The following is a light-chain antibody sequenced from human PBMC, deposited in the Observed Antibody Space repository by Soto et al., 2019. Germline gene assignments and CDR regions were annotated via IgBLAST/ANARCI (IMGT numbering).Light chain of an antibody. CDR3: CSYAGSYTYV. V-gene: IGLV2-11*01. CDR2: DVS. J-gene: IGLJ1*01. Sequence: QSALTQPRSVSGSAGQSVSISCTGNSRDVGGYNYVSWYQQHPGKAPKLMIYDVSKRPSGVPDRFSGSKSGNTASLTISGLQAEDEADYYCCSYAGSYTYVFGTGTKVTVL. CDR1: SRDVGGYNY.